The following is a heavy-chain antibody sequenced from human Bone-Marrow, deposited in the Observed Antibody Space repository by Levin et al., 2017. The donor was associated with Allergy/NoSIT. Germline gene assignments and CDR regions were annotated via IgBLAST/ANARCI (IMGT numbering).Heavy chain of an antibody. J-gene: IGHJ6*02. V-gene: IGHV1-18*01. CDR2: ISGYNGET. CDR1: GYNFADYG. D-gene: IGHD6-13*01. CDR3: ARGILGRLRAAAGNDYYYGLDA. Sequence: ASVKVSCKASGYNFADYGISWVRQAPGQGLEWMGWISGYNGETNYAQKVRNRVTLTADTSTGTLYMELRSLRSDDTAIYYCARGILGRLRAAAGNDYYYGLDAWGQGTTVAVSS.